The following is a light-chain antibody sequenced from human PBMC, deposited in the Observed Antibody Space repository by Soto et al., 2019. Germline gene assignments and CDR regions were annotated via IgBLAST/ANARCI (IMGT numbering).Light chain of an antibody. Sequence: EIVLTQSPGTLSLSPGERITLSCRARQTVTNTYLAWYQQKPGQAPRLLIYGASSRATGIPDRFSGSGSGTDFTLTISRLEPEDFAVYYCQQYGASPGTFGQGTKLEIK. CDR3: QQYGASPGT. CDR2: GAS. V-gene: IGKV3-20*01. CDR1: QTVTNTY. J-gene: IGKJ2*01.